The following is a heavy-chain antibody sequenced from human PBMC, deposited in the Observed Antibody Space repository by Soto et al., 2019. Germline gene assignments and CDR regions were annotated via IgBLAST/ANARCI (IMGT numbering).Heavy chain of an antibody. J-gene: IGHJ4*02. D-gene: IGHD6-25*01. Sequence: QVQLQESGPGLVKPSQTLSLTCTVSGGPVINGDSYLNWIRQHPEKGLEWMGYINYRGTTNYNADHKSRILISVDTSKNQFSLRLTSVTAADTDVYYCARDAPGAAPYWGQGTLVTVSS. CDR3: ARDAPGAAPY. CDR1: GGPVINGDSY. V-gene: IGHV4-31*03. CDR2: INYRGTT.